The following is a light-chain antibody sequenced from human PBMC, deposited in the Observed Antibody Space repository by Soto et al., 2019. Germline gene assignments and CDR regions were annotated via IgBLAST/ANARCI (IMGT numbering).Light chain of an antibody. J-gene: IGKJ3*01. CDR2: ATS. Sequence: EIVLTQSPGTLSLSPGERASLSCRASQSLNRNYVAWYQQKVGQAPRLLIYATSGKATGIPDRFRGSGSGTEFNLTIARLEHEDFAVYYCQRYGLSPPFSFGPGTKVEIK. V-gene: IGKV3-20*01. CDR1: QSLNRNY. CDR3: QRYGLSPPFS.